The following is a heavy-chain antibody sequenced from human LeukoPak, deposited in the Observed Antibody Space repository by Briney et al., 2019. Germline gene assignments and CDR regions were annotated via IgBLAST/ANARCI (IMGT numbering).Heavy chain of an antibody. CDR3: PSTILATKGAFDI. Sequence: ASVKVSCKASGYTFTSYGINWVRQAPGQGLDWMGGISAYNGNTNYAQNLQGRVTMTPHTSSPTADIEVRSLTSDDTPGRYLPSTILATKGAFDIWGQGRMVSVSS. J-gene: IGHJ3*02. CDR1: GYTFTSYG. V-gene: IGHV1-18*01. CDR2: ISAYNGNT. D-gene: IGHD5/OR15-5a*01.